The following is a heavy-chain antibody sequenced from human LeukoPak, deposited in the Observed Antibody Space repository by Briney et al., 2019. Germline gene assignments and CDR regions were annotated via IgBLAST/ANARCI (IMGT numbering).Heavy chain of an antibody. CDR1: GYTFTSYD. CDR3: ARGQNVYYYDSSGYYR. J-gene: IGHJ4*02. V-gene: IGHV1-8*03. D-gene: IGHD3-22*01. Sequence: ASVMVSCKASGYTFTSYDINWVRQATGQGLEWMGWMNPNSGNTGYAQKFQGRVTITRNTSISTAYMELSGLRSEDTAVYYCARGQNVYYYDSSGYYRWGQGTLVTVSS. CDR2: MNPNSGNT.